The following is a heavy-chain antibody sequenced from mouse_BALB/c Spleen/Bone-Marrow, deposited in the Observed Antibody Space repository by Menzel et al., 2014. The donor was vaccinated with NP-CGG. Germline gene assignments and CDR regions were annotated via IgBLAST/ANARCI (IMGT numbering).Heavy chain of an antibody. Sequence: VQLVESGPEVVRPGVSVKISCKGSGYTFTDYAMHWVKQSHAKSLEWIGVISTYNGNTNYNQKFKGMATMTVDKSSSTAYMELARLTSEDSAIYYCAREVRAPWYAMDYWGQGTSVTVSS. CDR3: AREVRAPWYAMDY. D-gene: IGHD2-14*01. CDR1: GYTFTDYA. J-gene: IGHJ4*01. CDR2: ISTYNGNT. V-gene: IGHV1-67*01.